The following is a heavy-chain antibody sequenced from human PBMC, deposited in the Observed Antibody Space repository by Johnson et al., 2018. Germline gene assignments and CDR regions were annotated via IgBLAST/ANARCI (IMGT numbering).Heavy chain of an antibody. Sequence: VQLQESGGGLVQPGGSLRLSCAASGFTFSNFWLSWVRQAPGKGLEWVANIKKDGSEKYYLDSVKGRFTISRDNAKYSLYLQMNSLRGEDTAVYYCAREGHYGSGSYSRMYFFEHNMDVWGKGTTVTVSS. J-gene: IGHJ6*03. V-gene: IGHV3-7*01. CDR2: IKKDGSEK. CDR1: GFTFSNFW. CDR3: AREGHYGSGSYSRMYFFEHNMDV. D-gene: IGHD3-10*01.